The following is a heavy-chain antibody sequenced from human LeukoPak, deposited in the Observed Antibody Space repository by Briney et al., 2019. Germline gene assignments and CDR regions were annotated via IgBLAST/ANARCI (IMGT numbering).Heavy chain of an antibody. CDR2: IKKDGSGK. CDR1: GFTFSIYW. CDR3: ERAWARSGIVDPIDV. J-gene: IGHJ6*04. D-gene: IGHD1-26*01. V-gene: IGHV3-7*03. Sequence: GGSLRPSCAASGFTFSIYWMSWVRQAPGKGLEWVANIKKDGSGKYYVDSVKGRFTISRDNAKNSLYLQMNSLRVDDTAVYYCERAWARSGIVDPIDVWGKGTTVTVSS.